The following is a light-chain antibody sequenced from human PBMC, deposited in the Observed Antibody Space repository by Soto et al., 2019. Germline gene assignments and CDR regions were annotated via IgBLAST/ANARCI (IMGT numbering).Light chain of an antibody. CDR3: HPYKNFLGSWV. J-gene: IGLJ3*02. CDR2: AYS. V-gene: IGLV1-40*01. CDR1: NSNIGAGYD. Sequence: QSVLTQPPSVSGAPGQGVTISCTGSNSNIGAGYDVHWYQQLPGTAPKLLMYAYSNRPSGVPDRISGSSSATSASLAITGPQGGEGADFYRHPYKNFLGSWVLGGGTK.